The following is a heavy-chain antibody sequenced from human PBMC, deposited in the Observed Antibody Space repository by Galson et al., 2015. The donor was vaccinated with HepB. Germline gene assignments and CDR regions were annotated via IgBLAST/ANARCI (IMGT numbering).Heavy chain of an antibody. CDR3: VQAHYGSGSYIY. J-gene: IGHJ4*02. D-gene: IGHD3-10*01. CDR2: ISSGSTYI. CDR1: GFIFSTDN. V-gene: IGHV3-21*01. Sequence: SLRLSCAVSGFIFSTDNMNWVRQAPGKGLEWVSYISSGSTYIYYGDSVKGRFTISRDNAKNSLYLQLNSLRVEDTAVYYCVQAHYGSGSYIYWGQGTLVTVSS.